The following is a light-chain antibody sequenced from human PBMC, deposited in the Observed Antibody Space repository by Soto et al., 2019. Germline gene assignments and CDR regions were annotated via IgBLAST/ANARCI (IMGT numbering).Light chain of an antibody. Sequence: QSALTQPPSASGSPGQSVTISCTGTSSDVGGYNYVSWYQQHPGKAPKLMIYEVSKRPSGVADRFSGSKSGNTASLTVSGLQAEDEADYYCSSYAGGNSVFGGGTKLTVL. V-gene: IGLV2-8*01. J-gene: IGLJ3*02. CDR2: EVS. CDR1: SSDVGGYNY. CDR3: SSYAGGNSV.